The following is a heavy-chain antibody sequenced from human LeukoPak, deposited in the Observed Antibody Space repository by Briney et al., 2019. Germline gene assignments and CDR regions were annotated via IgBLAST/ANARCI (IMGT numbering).Heavy chain of an antibody. Sequence: GRSLRLSCAASGFTFSSYGMHWVRQAPGKGLEWVAVISYDGSNKYYADSVKGRFTISRDNSKNTLYLQMNSLRAVDTAVYYCVKERKYYDSSGYSGFDYWGQGTLVTVSS. CDR2: ISYDGSNK. D-gene: IGHD3-22*01. J-gene: IGHJ4*02. CDR1: GFTFSSYG. CDR3: VKERKYYDSSGYSGFDY. V-gene: IGHV3-30*18.